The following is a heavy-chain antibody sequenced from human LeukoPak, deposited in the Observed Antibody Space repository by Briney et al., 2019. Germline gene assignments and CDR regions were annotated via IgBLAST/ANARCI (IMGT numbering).Heavy chain of an antibody. CDR3: GRSNHYDFWSGYPDKWWFDP. J-gene: IGHJ5*02. Sequence: SETLSLTCTVSGGSISSYYWSWIRQPPGKGLEWIGFIYYSGSTNYNPSLKSRVTISVDTSKNQFSLKLSSVTAADTAVYYCGRSNHYDFWSGYPDKWWFDPWGQGTLVTVSS. V-gene: IGHV4-59*01. CDR1: GGSISSYY. CDR2: IYYSGST. D-gene: IGHD3-3*01.